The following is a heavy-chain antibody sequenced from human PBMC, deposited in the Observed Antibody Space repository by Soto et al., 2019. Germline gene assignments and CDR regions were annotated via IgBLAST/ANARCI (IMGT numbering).Heavy chain of an antibody. CDR2: ISDDGSSK. D-gene: IGHD4-17*01. V-gene: IGHV3-30-3*01. Sequence: QVQLVESGGGVVQPGRSLRLSCAASGFIFSSYAMHCVRQAPGKGLEWVALISDDGSSKYYADSVKSRFTISRDNSKHALDLQMNSLSAEDPAVYYCTRADLTVTLSVFDPWGQGTLVTVSS. CDR1: GFIFSSYA. CDR3: TRADLTVTLSVFDP. J-gene: IGHJ5*02.